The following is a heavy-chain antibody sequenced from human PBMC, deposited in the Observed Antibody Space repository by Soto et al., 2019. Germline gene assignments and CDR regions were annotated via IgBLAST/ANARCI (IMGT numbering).Heavy chain of an antibody. J-gene: IGHJ4*02. CDR1: GFTFSGSA. V-gene: IGHV3-73*01. CDR2: IRSRPKSYAT. Sequence: GGSLRLSCAASGFTFSGSAMHWVRQASGKGLEWVGRIRSRPKSYATEHAASVKGRFTISRDDSKNTAYLQMNSLKTEDTAVYYCTRSPADDILTGYYLGNWGQGTLVTVSS. CDR3: TRSPADDILTGYYLGN. D-gene: IGHD3-9*01.